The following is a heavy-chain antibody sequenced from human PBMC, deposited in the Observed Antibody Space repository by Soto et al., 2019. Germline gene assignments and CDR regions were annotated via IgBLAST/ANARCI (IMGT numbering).Heavy chain of an antibody. CDR3: ARDQGASSSSSIEYYGMDV. CDR2: ISYDGSNK. D-gene: IGHD6-6*01. V-gene: IGHV3-30-3*01. Sequence: GGSLRLSCAASGFTFSSYAMHWVRQAPGKXLEWVAVISYDGSNKYYADSVKGRFTISRDNSKNTLYLQMNSLRAEDTAVYYCARDQGASSSSSIEYYGMDVWGQGTTVTVSS. J-gene: IGHJ6*02. CDR1: GFTFSSYA.